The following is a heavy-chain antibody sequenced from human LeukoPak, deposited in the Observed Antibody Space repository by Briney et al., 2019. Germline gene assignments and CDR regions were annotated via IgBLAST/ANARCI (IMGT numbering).Heavy chain of an antibody. D-gene: IGHD6-13*01. J-gene: IGHJ4*02. V-gene: IGHV3-33*08. CDR2: IWYDGSNK. CDR3: AREIFPAAGTGYFDY. Sequence: GSLRLSCAASGFTFSSYGMHWVRQAPGKGLEWVAVIWYDGSNKYYADSAKGRFTISRDNSKNTLYLQMNSLRAEDTAVYYCAREIFPAAGTGYFDYWGQGTLVTVSS. CDR1: GFTFSSYG.